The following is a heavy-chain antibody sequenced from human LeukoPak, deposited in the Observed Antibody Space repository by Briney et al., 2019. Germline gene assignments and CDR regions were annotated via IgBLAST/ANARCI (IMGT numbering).Heavy chain of an antibody. Sequence: GGSLRLSCAASGFTFSSYAMSWVRQAPGKGLEWVSTISGSGGSTYYADSVKGRFTISRDNSKNTLYLQMNSLRAEDTAVNYCAWTEEVVRGYWYFDLWGRGTLVTVSS. CDR2: ISGSGGST. V-gene: IGHV3-23*01. CDR3: AWTEEVVRGYWYFDL. J-gene: IGHJ2*01. CDR1: GFTFSSYA. D-gene: IGHD3-10*01.